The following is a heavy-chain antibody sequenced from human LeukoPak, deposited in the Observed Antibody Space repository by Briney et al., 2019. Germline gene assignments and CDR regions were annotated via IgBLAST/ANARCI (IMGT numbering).Heavy chain of an antibody. V-gene: IGHV3-23*01. D-gene: IGHD4-17*01. Sequence: GGSLRLSCAASGFTFNNYAMNWVRQAPGKGLEWVSCISGGGETTYYADSAKGRFTISRDNSQNTLYLQMNSLRAEDTAVYYCARDYADHVGYFFFDYWGQGTLVTVSS. CDR3: ARDYADHVGYFFFDY. J-gene: IGHJ4*02. CDR2: ISGGGETT. CDR1: GFTFNNYA.